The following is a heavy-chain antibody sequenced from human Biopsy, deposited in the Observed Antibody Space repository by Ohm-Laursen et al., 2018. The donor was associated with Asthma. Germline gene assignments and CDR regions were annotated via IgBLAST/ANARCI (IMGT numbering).Heavy chain of an antibody. Sequence: SLRLSCTASGFTFSSYAMSWVRQAPGKGLEWVSAISGSGGSTYYADSVKGRFTISRDNSKNTLYLQMNSLRAGDTAVYYCAKESRRDGYNRRNYYFDYWGQGTLVTVSS. CDR1: GFTFSSYA. V-gene: IGHV3-23*01. D-gene: IGHD5-24*01. CDR3: AKESRRDGYNRRNYYFDY. J-gene: IGHJ4*02. CDR2: ISGSGGST.